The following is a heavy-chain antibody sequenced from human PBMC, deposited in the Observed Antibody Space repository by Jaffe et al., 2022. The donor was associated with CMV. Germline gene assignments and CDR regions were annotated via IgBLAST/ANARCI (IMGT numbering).Heavy chain of an antibody. CDR2: ISSSGSTI. CDR3: ARGEFYDSSGSFDY. D-gene: IGHD3-22*01. V-gene: IGHV3-48*03. Sequence: EVQLVESGGGLVQPGGSLRLSCAASGFTFSSYEMNWVRQAPGKGLEWVSYISSSGSTIYYADSVKGRFTISRDNAKNSLYLQMNSLRAEDTAVYYCARGEFYDSSGSFDYWGQGTLVTVSS. CDR1: GFTFSSYE. J-gene: IGHJ4*02.